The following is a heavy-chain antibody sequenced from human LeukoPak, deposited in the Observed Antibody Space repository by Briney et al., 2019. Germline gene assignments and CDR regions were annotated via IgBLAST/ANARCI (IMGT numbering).Heavy chain of an antibody. V-gene: IGHV3-21*01. CDR2: ISSSSSYI. CDR3: AREAGGSYRISDY. D-gene: IGHD5-18*01. CDR1: GFTFSSYS. Sequence: PGGSLRLSCAASGFTFSSYSMNWVRQAPGKGLEWVSSISSSSSYIYYADSVKGRFTISRDNANNSLYLQMNSLRAEDTAVYYCAREAGGSYRISDYWGQGTLVTVSS. J-gene: IGHJ4*02.